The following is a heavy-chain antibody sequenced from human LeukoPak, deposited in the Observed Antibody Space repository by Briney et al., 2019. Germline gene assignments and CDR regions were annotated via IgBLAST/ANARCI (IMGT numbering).Heavy chain of an antibody. V-gene: IGHV3-7*01. Sequence: GGSLRLSCAASEFTFSSYWMSWVRQAPGKGLEWVANIKQDGSEKYYVDSVKGRFTISRDNAKNSLYLQMNSLRAEDTAVYYCARNSWQFAGAFDIWGQGTMVTVSS. CDR1: EFTFSSYW. CDR3: ARNSWQFAGAFDI. CDR2: IKQDGSEK. J-gene: IGHJ3*02. D-gene: IGHD3-10*01.